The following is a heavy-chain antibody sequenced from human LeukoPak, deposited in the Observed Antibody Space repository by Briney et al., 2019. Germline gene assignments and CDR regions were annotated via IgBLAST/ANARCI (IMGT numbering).Heavy chain of an antibody. D-gene: IGHD1-26*01. J-gene: IGHJ4*02. V-gene: IGHV4-34*01. CDR3: ARSRYSGSPDY. CDR1: GFTFSSYA. CDR2: INHSGST. Sequence: GSLRLSCSASGFTFSSYAMHWVRQPPGKGLEWIGEINHSGSTNYNPSLKSRVTISVDTSKNQFSLKLSSVTAADTAVYYCARSRYSGSPDYWGQGTLVTVSS.